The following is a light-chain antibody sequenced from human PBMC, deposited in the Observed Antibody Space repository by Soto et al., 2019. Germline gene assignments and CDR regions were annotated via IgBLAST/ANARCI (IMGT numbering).Light chain of an antibody. V-gene: IGKV3-20*01. Sequence: ELVLTQSPGTLSLSPGERATLSCRASQSVSTYLAWYQQKPGQAPRLLIYGAYRRATVIPDRFSGSGSVTDFTLTISRLEPEDFAVYYCQQYGGSPQTFGQGNNVEIK. J-gene: IGKJ1*01. CDR3: QQYGGSPQT. CDR2: GAY. CDR1: QSVSTY.